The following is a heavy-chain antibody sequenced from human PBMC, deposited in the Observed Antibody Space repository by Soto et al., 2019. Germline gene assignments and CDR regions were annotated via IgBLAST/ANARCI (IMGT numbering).Heavy chain of an antibody. CDR1: GGSISNSANH. J-gene: IGHJ5*02. CDR2: IYYSGGT. Sequence: QVQLQESGPGLVRPSQTLSLSCTVSGGSISNSANHWGWIRQHPGGGLEWIGYIYYSGGTYYSPSLKGGVTMSIDASKIRFSLKLSSVTAADTAVYYCDKGVRGVPNWFDPWGQGTLVTVSS. D-gene: IGHD3-10*01. V-gene: IGHV4-31*03. CDR3: DKGVRGVPNWFDP.